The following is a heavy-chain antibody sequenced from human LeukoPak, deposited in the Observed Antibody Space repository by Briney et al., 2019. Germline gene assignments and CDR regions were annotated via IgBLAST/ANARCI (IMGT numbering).Heavy chain of an antibody. J-gene: IGHJ4*02. CDR1: GFTFSSYG. CDR2: ISSSSRDI. V-gene: IGHV3-21*01. Sequence: GGSLRLSCAASGFTFSSYGMHWVRQAPGKGLEWVAAISSSSRDIFYADSVKGRFSISRDNTQNSLSLQMSSLKAEDTAVYYCVREAAATLFDYWGQGTLVTVSS. D-gene: IGHD1-26*01. CDR3: VREAAATLFDY.